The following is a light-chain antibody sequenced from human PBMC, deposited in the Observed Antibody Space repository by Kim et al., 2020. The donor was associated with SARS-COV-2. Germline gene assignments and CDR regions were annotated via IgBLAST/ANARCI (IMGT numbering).Light chain of an antibody. V-gene: IGKV1-39*01. CDR2: AAS. J-gene: IGKJ2*01. CDR3: QQSYSTPRT. Sequence: SASVGDRVTITCRASKYISTYLNWYQHKPGKAPKLVIYAASSLQSGVPSRFSGSGSGTDFTLTINSLQFEDFATYYCQQSYSTPRTFGQGTKLEI. CDR1: KYISTY.